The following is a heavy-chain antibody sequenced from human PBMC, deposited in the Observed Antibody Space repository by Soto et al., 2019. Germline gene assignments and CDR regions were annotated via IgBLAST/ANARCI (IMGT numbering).Heavy chain of an antibody. CDR3: ARDLVGTYYYYGMDV. V-gene: IGHV1-46*01. Sequence: ASVKVSCKASGYTFTSYYMHWVRQAPGQGLEWMRIINPSGGSTSYAQKYQGRDTMTRETSTSTDYMELSSLRSEDTAVYYCARDLVGTYYYYGMDVWGQGTMVTVSS. J-gene: IGHJ6*02. CDR1: GYTFTSYY. CDR2: INPSGGST. D-gene: IGHD2-15*01.